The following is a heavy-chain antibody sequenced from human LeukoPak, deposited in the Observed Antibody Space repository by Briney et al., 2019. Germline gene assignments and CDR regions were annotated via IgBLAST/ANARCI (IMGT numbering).Heavy chain of an antibody. CDR3: VRRADPDSRGYFPHYSDA. Sequence: SETLSLTCAVSGSSISSGHYWGWIRPPPGKGLEWIGSIYHNGNIYYNTALKSRVSIAVDTSKNQFFLSLRSVTAADTAVYYCVRRADPDSRGYFPHYSDAWGQGTLVTVSS. J-gene: IGHJ5*02. V-gene: IGHV4-38-2*01. CDR1: GSSISSGHY. D-gene: IGHD3-22*01. CDR2: IYHNGNI.